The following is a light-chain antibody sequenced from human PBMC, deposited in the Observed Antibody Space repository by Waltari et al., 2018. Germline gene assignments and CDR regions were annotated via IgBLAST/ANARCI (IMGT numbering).Light chain of an antibody. Sequence: DIVMTQSPLSLSVTPGEPASISCRSSQSLLHRTGYNYLDWYLQKPGQSPQLLIYLGSNRASGVPDRFSGSGSGTDFTLKISRVETEDVGVYYCMQALESPRTFGQGTKVEIK. CDR2: LGS. J-gene: IGKJ1*01. CDR3: MQALESPRT. V-gene: IGKV2-28*01. CDR1: QSLLHRTGYNY.